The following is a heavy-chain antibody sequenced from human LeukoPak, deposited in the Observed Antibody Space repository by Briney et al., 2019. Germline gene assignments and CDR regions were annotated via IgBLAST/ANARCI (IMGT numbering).Heavy chain of an antibody. J-gene: IGHJ6*03. Sequence: SETLSLTCAVYGGSLSGYYWSWIRQPPGKGLEWIGEIKHSGSTNYNPSLKSRVTISVDTSKNQFSLQLNSVTPEDTAVYYCARQGDFYYYYMDVWGKGTTVTISS. CDR1: GGSLSGYY. V-gene: IGHV4-34*01. CDR3: ARQGDFYYYYMDV. CDR2: IKHSGST.